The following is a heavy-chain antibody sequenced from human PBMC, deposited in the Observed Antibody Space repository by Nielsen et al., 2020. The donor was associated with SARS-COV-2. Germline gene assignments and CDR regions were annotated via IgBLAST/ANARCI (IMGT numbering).Heavy chain of an antibody. CDR3: ARSITIFGVVIAYYYYGMDV. V-gene: IGHV3-48*01. J-gene: IGHJ6*02. Sequence: WIRQPPGKGLEWVSYIGSSSSTIYYADSVKGRFTISRDNAKNSLYLQMNSLRAEDTAVYYCARSITIFGVVIAYYYYGMDVWGQGTTVTVSS. D-gene: IGHD3-3*01. CDR2: IGSSSSTI.